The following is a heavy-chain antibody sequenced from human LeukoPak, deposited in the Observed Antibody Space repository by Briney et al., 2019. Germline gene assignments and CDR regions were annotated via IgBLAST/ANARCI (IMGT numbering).Heavy chain of an antibody. CDR3: ARDRPKYYSDSSGYSLHGFDT. CDR2: IYYSGST. CDR1: GGSISSGGYY. J-gene: IGHJ3*02. Sequence: SQTLSLTCTVSGGSISSGGYYWSWIRQHPGKGLEWIGYIYYSGSTYYNPSLKSRVSMSVDTSKNQFSLKLSSVTAADTAVYYCARDRPKYYSDSSGYSLHGFDTWGQGTVVTVSS. D-gene: IGHD3-22*01. V-gene: IGHV4-31*03.